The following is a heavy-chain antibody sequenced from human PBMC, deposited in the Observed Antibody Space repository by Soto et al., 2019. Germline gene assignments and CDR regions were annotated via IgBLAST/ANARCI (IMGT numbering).Heavy chain of an antibody. V-gene: IGHV1-69*06. Sequence: QVQLVQSGAEVKKPGSSVKVSCKASGGTFSSYAISWVRQAPGQGLEWMGGIIPIFCTATYVQEFQGRVTITGDNDTSTAYMELRSLRSEDTAVYYCARVIGEVRRHWYFDLWGRGPLVSVSS. CDR3: ARVIGEVRRHWYFDL. CDR1: GGTFSSYA. CDR2: IIPIFCTA. J-gene: IGHJ2*01.